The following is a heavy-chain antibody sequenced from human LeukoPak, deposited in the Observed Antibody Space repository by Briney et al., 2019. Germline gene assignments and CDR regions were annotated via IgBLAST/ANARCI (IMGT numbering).Heavy chain of an antibody. CDR1: GYTFTCYG. V-gene: IGHV1-18*01. Sequence: AGVKVTCKASGYTFTCYGISWVRQAPGQGIEWMGCITAYNGNTNYAQKLQGRVTMTTDTSTSTAYMELRSLRSDDTAVYYCARNHDYGDYVNDYWGQGTLVTVSS. D-gene: IGHD4-17*01. CDR2: ITAYNGNT. J-gene: IGHJ4*02. CDR3: ARNHDYGDYVNDY.